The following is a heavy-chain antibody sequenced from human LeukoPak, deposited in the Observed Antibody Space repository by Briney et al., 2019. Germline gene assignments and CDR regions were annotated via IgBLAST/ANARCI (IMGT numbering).Heavy chain of an antibody. Sequence: ASVKVSCKASGGTFSSYAISWVRQAPGQGLEWMGIINPIDGSTSYAQKVQGRVTMTRDTSTSTVYMELSSLKFEDTAVYYCARGYPLDWNYFDYWGQGTLVTVSS. V-gene: IGHV1-46*01. D-gene: IGHD3/OR15-3a*01. CDR2: INPIDGST. J-gene: IGHJ4*02. CDR3: ARGYPLDWNYFDY. CDR1: GGTFSSYA.